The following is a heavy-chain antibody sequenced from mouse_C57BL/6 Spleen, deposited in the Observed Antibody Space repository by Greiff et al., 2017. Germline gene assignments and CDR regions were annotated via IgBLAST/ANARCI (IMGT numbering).Heavy chain of an antibody. D-gene: IGHD2-3*01. Sequence: QVLLQQSGPGLVQPSQSLSITCTVSGFSLTSYGVHWVRQSPGKGLEWLGVIWSGGSTAYNAAFISSLSISENHSKSQVFFKMNSLQADNTAIYYCAGIYDGYYAWFAYWGQGTLVTVSA. V-gene: IGHV2-2*01. J-gene: IGHJ3*01. CDR1: GFSLTSYG. CDR3: AGIYDGYYAWFAY. CDR2: IWSGGST.